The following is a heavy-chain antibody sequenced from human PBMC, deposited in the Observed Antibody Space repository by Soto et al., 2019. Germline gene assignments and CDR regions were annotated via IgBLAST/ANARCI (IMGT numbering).Heavy chain of an antibody. CDR1: GGTFSSYA. V-gene: IGHV1-69*12. Sequence: QVQLVQSGAEVKKPGSSVKVSCKASGGTFSSYAISWVRQAPGQGLEWMGGIIPIFGTANYAQKFQGRVTXXAXEXXRTAYMELSSLRSEDTAVYYCARSLRCGGDCSFDYWGQGTLVTVSS. CDR3: ARSLRCGGDCSFDY. CDR2: IIPIFGTA. J-gene: IGHJ4*02. D-gene: IGHD2-21*02.